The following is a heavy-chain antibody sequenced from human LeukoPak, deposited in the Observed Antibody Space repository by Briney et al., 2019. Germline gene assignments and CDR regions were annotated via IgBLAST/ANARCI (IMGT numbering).Heavy chain of an antibody. CDR2: ISDPHSGSQT. Sequence: PGGSLRLSCAASGFTFSSYTMNWVRQALGQGLEWVSTISDPHSGSQTHYADSVKGRFTISRDDSQNTVYLQMDSLRAEDTAVYYCAKDLFELRWLQPDYWGQGTLVTVSS. CDR3: AKDLFELRWLQPDY. D-gene: IGHD5-24*01. V-gene: IGHV3-23*01. J-gene: IGHJ4*02. CDR1: GFTFSSYT.